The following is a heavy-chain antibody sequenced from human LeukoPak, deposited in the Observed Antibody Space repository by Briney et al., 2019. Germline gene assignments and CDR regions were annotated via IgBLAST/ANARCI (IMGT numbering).Heavy chain of an antibody. Sequence: PGGSLRLSCAASEFTFSNAWMSWVRQAPGKGLEWVGRIKSNTDGGTTDYPAPGKGRFTMSRDDSKNTLYLQMNSLEADDTAVYYCTKALMVRGVVSGAFDIWGQRTMVTVSS. CDR1: EFTFSNAW. D-gene: IGHD3-10*01. V-gene: IGHV3-15*01. J-gene: IGHJ3*02. CDR3: TKALMVRGVVSGAFDI. CDR2: IKSNTDGGTT.